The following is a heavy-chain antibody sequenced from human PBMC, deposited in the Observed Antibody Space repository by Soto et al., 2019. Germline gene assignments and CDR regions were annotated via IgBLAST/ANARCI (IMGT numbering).Heavy chain of an antibody. J-gene: IGHJ4*02. CDR3: ARSPGINYFDY. CDR2: TIPILGIA. Sequence: SVKVSCKASGGTFSSYTISWVRQAPGQGLEWMGRTIPILGIANYAQKFQGRVTITADKSTSTAYMELSSLRSEDTAVYYCARSPGINYFDYWGQGTLVTVSS. D-gene: IGHD1-20*01. CDR1: GGTFSSYT. V-gene: IGHV1-69*02.